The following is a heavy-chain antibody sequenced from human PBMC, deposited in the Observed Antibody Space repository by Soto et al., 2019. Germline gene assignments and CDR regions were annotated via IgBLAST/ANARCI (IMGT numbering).Heavy chain of an antibody. CDR3: ARAIGYIGYAGMDV. V-gene: IGHV1-18*01. Sequence: QVQLVQSGGEVKKPGASVKVSCKASGYTFTIYGINWVRQAPGQGLEWMGWISPDNGNTNYAQKLQGRVTMTTDTSTSTAHKELMSLRSDDTAVNYRARAIGYIGYAGMDVWGQGTTVTVSS. CDR1: GYTFTIYG. CDR2: ISPDNGNT. J-gene: IGHJ6*02. D-gene: IGHD5-12*01.